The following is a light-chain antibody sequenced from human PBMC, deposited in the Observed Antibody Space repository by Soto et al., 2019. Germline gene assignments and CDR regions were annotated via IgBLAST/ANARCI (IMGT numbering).Light chain of an antibody. Sequence: EIVLTQSPATLSLSPGERATLSCRASQSISRYLAWYQRKPGQAPRLLIYDASNRATGIPARFTGSGSGTDFTLTISSLEPEDFAVYYCQQRSDWPGTFGPGTRVDIK. CDR2: DAS. V-gene: IGKV3-11*01. J-gene: IGKJ3*01. CDR3: QQRSDWPGT. CDR1: QSISRY.